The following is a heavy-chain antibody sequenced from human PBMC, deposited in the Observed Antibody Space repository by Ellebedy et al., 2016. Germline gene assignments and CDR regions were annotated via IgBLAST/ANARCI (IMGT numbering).Heavy chain of an antibody. D-gene: IGHD1-7*01. CDR2: IYYSGST. CDR3: ARGRWLELPY. Sequence: GSLRLSXTVSGGSIRSYYWSWIRQPPGKGLEWIGYIYYSGSTNYNPSLKSRVTISVDTSKNQFSLKLSSVTAADTAVYYCARGRWLELPYWGQGTLVTVSS. J-gene: IGHJ4*02. V-gene: IGHV4-59*12. CDR1: GGSIRSYY.